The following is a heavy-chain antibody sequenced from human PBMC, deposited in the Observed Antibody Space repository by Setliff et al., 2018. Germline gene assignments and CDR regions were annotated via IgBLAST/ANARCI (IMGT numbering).Heavy chain of an antibody. CDR2: INTNTGSP. Sequence: VASVKVSCKASGYTFSSYAMNWVRQAPGQGLEWMGWINTNTGSPTYAQGFTGRFVFSLDTSVSTTYLQISSLKAEDTAVYYCARGEYTSLPSGVYYHMDVWGKGTTVTVSS. V-gene: IGHV7-4-1*02. D-gene: IGHD6-6*01. CDR3: ARGEYTSLPSGVYYHMDV. CDR1: GYTFSSYA. J-gene: IGHJ6*03.